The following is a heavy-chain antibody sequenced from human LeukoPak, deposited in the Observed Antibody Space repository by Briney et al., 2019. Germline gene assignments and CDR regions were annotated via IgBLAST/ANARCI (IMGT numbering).Heavy chain of an antibody. Sequence: ETLSLTCSVSRDSISNYYWSWIRQPAGKGLEWIGRVYSSGSTNYNPSLKSRVTMSIDTSKNEFSLKLTSVTAADTAVYYCARDRSSGWYVVDYWGQGNLVTVSS. CDR2: VYSSGST. CDR1: RDSISNYY. V-gene: IGHV4-4*07. CDR3: ARDRSSGWYVVDY. J-gene: IGHJ4*02. D-gene: IGHD6-19*01.